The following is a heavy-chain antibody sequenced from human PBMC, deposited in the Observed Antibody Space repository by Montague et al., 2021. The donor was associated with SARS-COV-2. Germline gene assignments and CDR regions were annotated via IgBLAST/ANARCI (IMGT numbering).Heavy chain of an antibody. V-gene: IGHV4-59*01. CDR3: AREKADFWSGLNGWFDP. CDR2: IYYSGRT. Sequence: SETLSLTCTASGGSISSYYWSWIRQPPGKGLEWIGYIYYSGRTNYNPSLKSRVTISVDTSKNQFSLKLSSVTAADTAVYYCAREKADFWSGLNGWFDPWGQGTLVTVSS. CDR1: GGSISSYY. D-gene: IGHD3-3*01. J-gene: IGHJ5*02.